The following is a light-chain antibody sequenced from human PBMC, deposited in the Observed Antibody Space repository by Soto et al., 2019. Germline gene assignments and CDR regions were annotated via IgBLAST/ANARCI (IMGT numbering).Light chain of an antibody. V-gene: IGKV1-39*01. Sequence: DIQMTQSPSSLSASLGDRVTITCRASQSVINFLNWYQQKPGKAPNLLIFAASTLQSAVPSRFSGSGSGTDFTLTITSLQPEDSATYYCHQSYIDSGAFGQGTKVDIK. CDR3: HQSYIDSGA. CDR2: AAS. J-gene: IGKJ1*01. CDR1: QSVINF.